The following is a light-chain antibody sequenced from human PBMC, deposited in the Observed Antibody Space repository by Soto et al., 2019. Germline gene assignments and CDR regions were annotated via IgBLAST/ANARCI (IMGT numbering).Light chain of an antibody. CDR1: QNVSSY. Sequence: EIVLTQSPATLSLSPGERATLSCRASQNVSSYLAWYQQKLGQAPRLLIYDASNRATGIPARFSGSGSGTDFTLTISSLEPEDFAVYYCQQGSNWPLTFGGGTKVEIK. V-gene: IGKV3-11*01. CDR3: QQGSNWPLT. CDR2: DAS. J-gene: IGKJ4*01.